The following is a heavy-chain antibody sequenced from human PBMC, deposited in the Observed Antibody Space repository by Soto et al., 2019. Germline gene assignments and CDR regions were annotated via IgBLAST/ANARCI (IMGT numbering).Heavy chain of an antibody. J-gene: IGHJ6*02. CDR2: IYYSGST. CDR3: ARAPLRRGGMDV. D-gene: IGHD4-17*01. V-gene: IGHV4-30-4*01. CDR1: CGSIISGDYY. Sequence: PSETLSLTCTVSCGSIISGDYYWSWIRQPPGKGLEWIGYIYYSGSTYYNPSLKSRVTISVDTSKNQFSLKLSSVTAADTAVYYCARAPLRRGGMDVWGQGTTVTVSS.